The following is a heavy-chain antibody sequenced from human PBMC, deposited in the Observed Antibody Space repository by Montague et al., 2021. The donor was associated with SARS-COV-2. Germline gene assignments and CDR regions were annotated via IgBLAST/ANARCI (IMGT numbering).Heavy chain of an antibody. CDR3: AGDVGKGFAGSATDGGFDY. D-gene: IGHD7-27*01. CDR2: IYFGGGT. J-gene: IGHJ4*02. Sequence: SETLSLTCTVSGASISSSSYFWSWIRQPPGKGLEWIGSIYFGGGTYYNPSLKSRFTISVDTSKNQFSLKLTSVTAADTAVYWCAGDVGKGFAGSATDGGFDYWGQGTLVSVSS. V-gene: IGHV4-39*07. CDR1: GASISSSSYF.